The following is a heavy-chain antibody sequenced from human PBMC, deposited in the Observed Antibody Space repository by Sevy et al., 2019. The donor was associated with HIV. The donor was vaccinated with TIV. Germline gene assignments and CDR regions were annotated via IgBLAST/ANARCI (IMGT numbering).Heavy chain of an antibody. CDR1: GFTFNSHA. V-gene: IGHV3-23*01. J-gene: IGHJ4*02. Sequence: GGSLRLSCEASGFTFNSHAMTWVRQAPGKGLEWVPAIRGSGDSKYYAGSVKGRVTISRDNSKNIMYLQMTSLGADDTAVYYCAKSSWPYGDYHFDFWGQGTVVTVSS. CDR3: AKSSWPYGDYHFDF. CDR2: IRGSGDSK. D-gene: IGHD4-17*01.